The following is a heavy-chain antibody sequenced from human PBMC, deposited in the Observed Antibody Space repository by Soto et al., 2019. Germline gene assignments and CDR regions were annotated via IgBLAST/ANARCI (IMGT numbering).Heavy chain of an antibody. CDR1: GFTFSGSA. J-gene: IGHJ4*02. Sequence: GGSLRLSCAAFGFTFSGSAMHWVRQASGKGLEWVGRIRSKANSYATAYAASVKGRFTISRDDSKNTAYLQMNSLKTEDTAVYYCTAAVGRGSYYRIDYWGQGTLVTVSS. CDR2: IRSKANSYAT. CDR3: TAAVGRGSYYRIDY. V-gene: IGHV3-73*01. D-gene: IGHD1-26*01.